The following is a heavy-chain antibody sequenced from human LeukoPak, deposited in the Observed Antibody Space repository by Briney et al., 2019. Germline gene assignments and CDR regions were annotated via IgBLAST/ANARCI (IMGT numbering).Heavy chain of an antibody. CDR3: ARGQSLNDY. CDR1: GYTFTEYY. J-gene: IGHJ4*02. Sequence: VASVKVSCKASGYTFTEYYMRWVRQAPGQGLEWMGWINPNSGGANYAENFQGRVTMTRDTSISTAYMELSSLRYDDTALYYCARGQSLNDYWGQGTLVTVSS. V-gene: IGHV1-2*02. CDR2: INPNSGGA.